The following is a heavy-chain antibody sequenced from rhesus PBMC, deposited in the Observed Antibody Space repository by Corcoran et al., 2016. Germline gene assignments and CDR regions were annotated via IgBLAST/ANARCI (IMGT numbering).Heavy chain of an antibody. J-gene: IGHJ4*01. CDR3: ARDVRSTLDY. Sequence: QVQLQESGPELVKPSETLSPTCAVSGGSISSSNWWSWICQPPGKGLEWIGRTSGSGGSTSYNPSLKSRVTISTDTSKNQFSLKLSSVTAADTAVYYCARDVRSTLDYWGQGVLVTVSS. V-gene: IGHV4-57*01. D-gene: IGHD2-15*01. CDR1: GGSISSSNW. CDR2: TSGSGGST.